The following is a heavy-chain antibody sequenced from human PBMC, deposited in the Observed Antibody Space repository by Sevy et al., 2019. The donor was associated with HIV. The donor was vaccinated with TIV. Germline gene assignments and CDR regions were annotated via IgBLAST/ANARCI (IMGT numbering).Heavy chain of an antibody. CDR1: GGTFSSYA. J-gene: IGHJ3*02. CDR2: IIPISATA. CDR3: ASTDYYDSDGYYLYAFDI. V-gene: IGHV1-69*13. D-gene: IGHD3-22*01. Sequence: ASVKVSCKAFGGTFSSYAISWVRQAPGQGLEWMGGIIPISATANYAQKFQGRVTITADESTSTAYMEMGGLRSEDTAVYYCASTDYYDSDGYYLYAFDIWGQGTMVTVSS.